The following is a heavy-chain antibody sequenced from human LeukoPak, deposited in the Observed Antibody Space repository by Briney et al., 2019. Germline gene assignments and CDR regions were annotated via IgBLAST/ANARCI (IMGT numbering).Heavy chain of an antibody. CDR2: INSSCGST. D-gene: IGHD2-15*01. V-gene: IGHV1-46*01. CDR1: GYTLTSYY. J-gene: IGHJ5*02. CDR3: ARDLYCSGGSCYSFDP. Sequence: ASVKVFRKSSGYTLTSYYVHWVPQAPGQGLEWMGIINSSCGSTIYAQMFQGSVTMTRDTSTSTVYMELSSLRSEDTAVYYCARDLYCSGGSCYSFDPWGQGTLVTVSS.